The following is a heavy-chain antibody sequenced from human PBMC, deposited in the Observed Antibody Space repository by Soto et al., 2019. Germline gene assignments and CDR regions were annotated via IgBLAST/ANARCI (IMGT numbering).Heavy chain of an antibody. CDR2: IYIGGST. J-gene: IGHJ2*01. CDR3: ANFNWYFDL. V-gene: IGHV4-39*07. Sequence: SETLSLTSTVSGGTISSSGYYWGWMRQPPGKGLEWIASIYIGGSTYYNPSLRSRVTMSVDTSKDQFSLQLSSVTAADTAVYYCANFNWYFDLWGRGTLVTVSS. CDR1: GGTISSSGYY.